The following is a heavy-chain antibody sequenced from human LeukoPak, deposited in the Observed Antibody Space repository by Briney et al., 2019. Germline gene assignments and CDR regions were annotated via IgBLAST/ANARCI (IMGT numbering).Heavy chain of an antibody. Sequence: PGGSLRLSCAASGFTFSDYYMSWIRQAPGKGLEWVSYISSSGSYTDYADSVKGRFTISRDNAKNSLNLQTNSLRAEDTAVYYCARVNSGYDDYWGQGALVTVSS. CDR3: ARVNSGYDDY. CDR2: ISSSGSYT. D-gene: IGHD5-12*01. V-gene: IGHV3-11*03. CDR1: GFTFSDYY. J-gene: IGHJ4*02.